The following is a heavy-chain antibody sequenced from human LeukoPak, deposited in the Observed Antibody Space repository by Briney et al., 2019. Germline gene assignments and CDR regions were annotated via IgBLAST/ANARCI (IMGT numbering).Heavy chain of an antibody. CDR1: GYTFTSYG. CDR3: ARDYSNGWYGDFDY. J-gene: IGHJ4*02. Sequence: ASVKVSCKASGYTFTSYGISWVRHAPGQGLEWMGWISAYNGHTNYAQKLQGRVTMTTDTSTSTAYMELRSLRSDDTAIYYCARDYSNGWYGDFDYWGQGTLVTVSS. V-gene: IGHV1-18*01. D-gene: IGHD6-19*01. CDR2: ISAYNGHT.